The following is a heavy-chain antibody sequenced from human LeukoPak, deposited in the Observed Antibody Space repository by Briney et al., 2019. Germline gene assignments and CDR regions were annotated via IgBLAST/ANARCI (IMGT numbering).Heavy chain of an antibody. J-gene: IGHJ4*02. CDR3: ARDSDTIWSGYYDPYYFDY. CDR1: GFTFDDYA. V-gene: IGHV3-9*01. CDR2: ISWNSGSI. Sequence: GGSLRLSCAASGFTFDDYAMHWVRHAPGKGLEWVSGISWNSGSIGYADSVKGRFTISRDNAKNSLYLQMNSLRAEDTAVYYCARDSDTIWSGYYDPYYFDYWGQGTLVTVSS. D-gene: IGHD3-3*01.